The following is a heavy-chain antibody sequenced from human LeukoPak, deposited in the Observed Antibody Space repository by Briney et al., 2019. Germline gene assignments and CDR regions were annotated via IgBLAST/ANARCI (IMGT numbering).Heavy chain of an antibody. CDR3: ARDADSSGWYEDRYFYYMDV. CDR2: INPNSGGT. CDR1: GYTFSDYY. V-gene: IGHV1-2*06. Sequence: EASVKVSCKAFGYTFSDYYMHWARQAPGQGLEWMGRINPNSGGTNYAQKFQGRVTMITDTSITTAYMELSRLRSGDTAVYYCARDADSSGWYEDRYFYYMDVWGKGTTVTVSS. D-gene: IGHD6-19*01. J-gene: IGHJ6*03.